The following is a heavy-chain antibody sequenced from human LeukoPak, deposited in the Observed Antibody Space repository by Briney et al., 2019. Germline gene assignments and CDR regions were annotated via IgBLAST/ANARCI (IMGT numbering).Heavy chain of an antibody. CDR2: IYYSGST. D-gene: IGHD6-13*01. Sequence: PSETLTLTCTVSGPSLRNYYWSWIRQSPGKGLEWVGYIYYSGSTNYNPSLESRVAMSVDTSKNQFSLRLSSVTDADTAIYYCARRCSSSWYVGFFDPWGQGTLVTVSS. J-gene: IGHJ5*02. V-gene: IGHV4-59*08. CDR1: GPSLRNYY. CDR3: ARRCSSSWYVGFFDP.